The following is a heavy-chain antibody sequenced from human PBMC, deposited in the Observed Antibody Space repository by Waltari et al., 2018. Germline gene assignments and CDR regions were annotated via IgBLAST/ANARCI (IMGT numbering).Heavy chain of an antibody. D-gene: IGHD2-15*01. V-gene: IGHV3-21*01. CDR3: ARVADIVVVVADDDY. Sequence: EVQLVESGGGLVKPGGSLRLSCAASGFTFSSYRMNWVRQAPGKGLEWVSAISSSSSYIYYADSVKGRFTISRDNAKNSLYLQMNSLRAEDTAVYYCARVADIVVVVADDDYWGQGTLVTVSS. CDR1: GFTFSSYR. CDR2: ISSSSSYI. J-gene: IGHJ4*02.